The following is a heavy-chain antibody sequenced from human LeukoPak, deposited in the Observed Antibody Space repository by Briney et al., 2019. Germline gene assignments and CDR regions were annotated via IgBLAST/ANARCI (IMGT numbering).Heavy chain of an antibody. Sequence: ASVKVSCKASGYTFTDYYIHWVRQAPGQGLQWMGWINPNSGGTSYAQDFQGRVTVTRDTSISTAYMELNRLISDDTAVYYCARDQGDYWGQGTLVTVSS. CDR1: GYTFTDYY. CDR3: ARDQGDY. V-gene: IGHV1-2*02. J-gene: IGHJ4*02. D-gene: IGHD3-16*01. CDR2: INPNSGGT.